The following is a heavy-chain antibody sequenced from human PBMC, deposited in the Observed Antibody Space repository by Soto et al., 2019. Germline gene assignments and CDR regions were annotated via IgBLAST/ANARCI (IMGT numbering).Heavy chain of an antibody. CDR1: GFTFSSYW. V-gene: IGHV3-74*01. Sequence: PGGSLRLSCAASGFTFSSYWMHWVRQAPGKGLVWVSRINSDGSSTSYADSVKGRFTISRDNAKNTLYLQMNSLRAEDTAVYYCAGYYDFWSGYPSHLRYWGQGTLVTVSS. D-gene: IGHD3-3*01. CDR3: AGYYDFWSGYPSHLRY. CDR2: INSDGSST. J-gene: IGHJ4*02.